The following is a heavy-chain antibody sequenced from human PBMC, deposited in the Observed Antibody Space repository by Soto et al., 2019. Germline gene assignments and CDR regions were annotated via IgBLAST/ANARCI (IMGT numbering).Heavy chain of an antibody. J-gene: IGHJ4*02. CDR3: ARETGYSSGWRQDY. D-gene: IGHD6-19*01. CDR1: GFTFSSYA. V-gene: IGHV3-64*04. Sequence: PGGSLRLSCSASGFTFSSYAMHWVRQAPGKGLEYVSSISTNGGSTHYADSVKGRFTISRDNAKNTLYLQMNSLRVEDTAVYYCARETGYSSGWRQDYWGQGTLVTVSS. CDR2: ISTNGGST.